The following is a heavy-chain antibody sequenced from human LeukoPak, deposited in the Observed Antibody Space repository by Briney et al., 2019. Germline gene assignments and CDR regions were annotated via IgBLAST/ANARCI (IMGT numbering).Heavy chain of an antibody. CDR3: ARLPRWSGYDDY. D-gene: IGHD5-12*01. CDR1: GGSISSYY. V-gene: IGHV4-4*09. J-gene: IGHJ4*02. Sequence: SETLSLTCTVSGGSISSYYWSWIRQPPGKGLEWIGYIYTSGSTNYNPSLKSRVTISVDTSKNQFSLKLSSVTAADTAVNYCARLPRWSGYDDYWGQGTLVSVSS. CDR2: IYTSGST.